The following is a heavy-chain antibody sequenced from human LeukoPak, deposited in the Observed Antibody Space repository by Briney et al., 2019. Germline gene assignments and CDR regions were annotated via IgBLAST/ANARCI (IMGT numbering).Heavy chain of an antibody. CDR3: ARVPSYDSSGYYLGDHWYFDL. Sequence: ASVNVSCKASGYTFTSYGITWVRQAPGQGLEWMGWISAYNGNTHYTQKLQGRVTMTTDTSTSTAYMELRSLRSDDTAVYYCARVPSYDSSGYYLGDHWYFDLWGRGTLVTVSS. CDR2: ISAYNGNT. J-gene: IGHJ2*01. CDR1: GYTFTSYG. V-gene: IGHV1-18*01. D-gene: IGHD3-22*01.